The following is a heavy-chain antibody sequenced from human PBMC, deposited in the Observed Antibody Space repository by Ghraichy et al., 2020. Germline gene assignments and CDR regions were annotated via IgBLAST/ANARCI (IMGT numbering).Heavy chain of an antibody. Sequence: GGSLRLSCAASGFTFNIYGMNWVRQAPGKGLEWVSYISSTSSAMYYADSVKGRFTISRDNAKNSLYLQMNSLRDEDTAVYYCESNLPPMDWGQGTLVTVSS. CDR2: ISSTSSAM. CDR1: GFTFNIYG. D-gene: IGHD5-24*01. V-gene: IGHV3-48*02. J-gene: IGHJ4*02. CDR3: ESNLPPMD.